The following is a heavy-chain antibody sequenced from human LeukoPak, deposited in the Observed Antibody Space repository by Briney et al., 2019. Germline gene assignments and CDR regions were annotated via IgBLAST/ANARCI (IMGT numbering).Heavy chain of an antibody. CDR3: TRVYGDYVPFDY. CDR2: IRSKANSYAT. V-gene: IGHV3-73*01. Sequence: QSGGSLKLSCAASGFTFSGSAVHWVRQASGKGLEWVGRIRSKANSYATAYGASVNGRFTISRDDSKNPAYLQMNSLKTEDTAVYYCTRVYGDYVPFDYWGQGTLVTVSS. CDR1: GFTFSGSA. J-gene: IGHJ4*02. D-gene: IGHD4-17*01.